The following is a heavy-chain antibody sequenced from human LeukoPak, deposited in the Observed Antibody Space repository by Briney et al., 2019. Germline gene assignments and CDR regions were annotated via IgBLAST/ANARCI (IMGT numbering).Heavy chain of an antibody. V-gene: IGHV1-2*02. D-gene: IGHD6-13*01. J-gene: IGHJ3*02. CDR3: ARESAQQLVGGAFDI. CDR2: INPNSGGT. Sequence: GASVKVSCKASGYTFTGYYMHWVRQAPGQGLEGMGWINPNSGGTNYAQKFQGRVTMTRDTSISTAYMELSRLRSDDTAVYYCARESAQQLVGGAFDIWGQGTMVTVSS. CDR1: GYTFTGYY.